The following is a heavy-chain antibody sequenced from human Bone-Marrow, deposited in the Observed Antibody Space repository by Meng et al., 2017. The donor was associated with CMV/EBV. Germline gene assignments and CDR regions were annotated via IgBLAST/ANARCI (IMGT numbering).Heavy chain of an antibody. D-gene: IGHD2-2*01. CDR2: INSDGSST. Sequence: GESLKISCAASGFTFSSYWMHWVRQAPGKGLVWVSRINSDGSSTSYADSVEGRFTISRDNAKNTLYLQMNSLRAEDTAVYYCARDQLLYFDHWGQGKLVTVSS. CDR1: GFTFSSYW. J-gene: IGHJ4*02. CDR3: ARDQLLYFDH. V-gene: IGHV3-74*01.